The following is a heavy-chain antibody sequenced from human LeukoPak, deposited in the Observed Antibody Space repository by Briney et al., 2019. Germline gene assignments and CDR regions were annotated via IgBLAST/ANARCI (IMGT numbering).Heavy chain of an antibody. Sequence: SETLSLTCSVSGGSMNNYYCTWVRQPPGKGLEWIGNVYYSGSTDSNPSLKSRLTMSVDTSKNQFSMKLSSVTAADTAVYYCARGGTPITMIVVESNWFDPWGQGTRVTVSS. CDR2: VYYSGST. J-gene: IGHJ5*02. V-gene: IGHV4-59*01. CDR3: ARGGTPITMIVVESNWFDP. CDR1: GGSMNNYY. D-gene: IGHD3-22*01.